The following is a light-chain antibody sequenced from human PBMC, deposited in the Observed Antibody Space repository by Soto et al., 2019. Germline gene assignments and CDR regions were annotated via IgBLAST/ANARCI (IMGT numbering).Light chain of an antibody. CDR1: QSVSSSY. J-gene: IGKJ1*01. CDR3: QQYGSSPQT. V-gene: IGKV3-20*01. CDR2: GAS. Sequence: EIVLTQSPGTLSLSPGERATLSCRASQSVSSSYLAWYQQKPGQAPRLLIYGASSRATGIPDRFSGSGSGTDFTLTISRLDPEDFAVYDCQQYGSSPQTFGQGTKVDIK.